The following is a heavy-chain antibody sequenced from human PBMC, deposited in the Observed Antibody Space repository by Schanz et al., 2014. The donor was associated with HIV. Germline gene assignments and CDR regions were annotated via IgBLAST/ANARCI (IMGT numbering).Heavy chain of an antibody. CDR1: GFTFSSYG. J-gene: IGHJ6*02. CDR3: AKDGAPSGSYSYGMDV. CDR2: IGNEGSNK. Sequence: QVQLVESGGGVVQPGRSLRLSCAASGFTFSSYGMHWVRQAPGKGREGGAVIGNEGSNKYYADSVKGRFTISRDNSKNTLYLQMNSLRAEDTAVYHCAKDGAPSGSYSYGMDVWSQGTTVTVSS. D-gene: IGHD3-10*01. V-gene: IGHV3-33*06.